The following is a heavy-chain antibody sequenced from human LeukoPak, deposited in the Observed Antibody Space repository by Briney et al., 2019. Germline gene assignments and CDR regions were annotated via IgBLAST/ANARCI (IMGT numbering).Heavy chain of an antibody. CDR3: ARDYNYYHSSGYWYYFDY. CDR2: IYSDGST. D-gene: IGHD3-22*01. V-gene: IGHV3-66*01. CDR1: GLTVSSNY. J-gene: IGHJ4*02. Sequence: GGSLRLPCAASGLTVSSNYMSWVRQAPGKGLEWVSVIYSDGSTYYADSVKGRFTISRDNSKNTLYLQINSLRAEDTAVYYCARDYNYYHSSGYWYYFDYWGQGTLVTVSS.